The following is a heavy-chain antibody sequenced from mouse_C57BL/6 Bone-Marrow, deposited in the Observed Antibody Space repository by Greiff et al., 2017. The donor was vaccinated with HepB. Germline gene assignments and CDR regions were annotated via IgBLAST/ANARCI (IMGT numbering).Heavy chain of an antibody. J-gene: IGHJ2*01. D-gene: IGHD2-4*01. V-gene: IGHV10-1*01. CDR2: IRSKSNNYAT. CDR1: GFSFNTYA. CDR3: VRHGGLRRGFDF. Sequence: EVQLVESGGGLVQPKGSLKLSCAASGFSFNTYAMNWVRQAPGKGLEWVARIRSKSNNYATSYADSVKDRFTISRDDSESILYLQMNNLKTEDTAMYYCVRHGGLRRGFDFWGQGTTLTVSS.